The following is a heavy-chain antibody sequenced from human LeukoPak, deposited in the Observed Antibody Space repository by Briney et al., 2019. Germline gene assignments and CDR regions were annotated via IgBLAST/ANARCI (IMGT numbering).Heavy chain of an antibody. CDR3: AADQRGSSSWMGY. CDR2: ISAGNGNT. CDR1: GYTFTSYA. D-gene: IGHD1-26*01. Sequence: GASVTVSCTASGYTFTSYAIHWVRQAPGQRLEWMGWISAGNGNTKYSQNFQGRVTFISNTSATTAFMELSSLRSEDTAVYYCAADQRGSSSWMGYWGQGTLVTVSS. J-gene: IGHJ4*02. V-gene: IGHV1-3*01.